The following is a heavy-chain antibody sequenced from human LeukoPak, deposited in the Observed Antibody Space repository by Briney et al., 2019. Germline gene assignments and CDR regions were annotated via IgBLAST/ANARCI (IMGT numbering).Heavy chain of an antibody. V-gene: IGHV1-18*01. J-gene: IGHJ4*02. Sequence: GSVKVSCKASGYTFTSYGISWVRQAPGQGLKWMGWISAYNGNTNYAQKLQGRVTMTTDTSTSTAYMELRSLRSDDTAVYYCARPRGGYCSSTSCHHFDYWGQGTLVTVSS. CDR3: ARPRGGYCSSTSCHHFDY. CDR1: GYTFTSYG. CDR2: ISAYNGNT. D-gene: IGHD2-2*01.